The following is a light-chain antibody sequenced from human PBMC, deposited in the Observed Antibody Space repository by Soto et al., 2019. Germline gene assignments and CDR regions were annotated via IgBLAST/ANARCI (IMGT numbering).Light chain of an antibody. CDR1: QSVSTY. J-gene: IGKJ5*01. V-gene: IGKV3-11*01. Sequence: EIVLTQSPATLSLSPGERASLSCSASQSVSTYLAWYQQRPGQAPRLLIYDASYRATDIPPRFSGSGSGTDFTFTISSLEPEDFAVYYCQQRRSWPPTITFGQGTRLEI. CDR3: QQRRSWPPTIT. CDR2: DAS.